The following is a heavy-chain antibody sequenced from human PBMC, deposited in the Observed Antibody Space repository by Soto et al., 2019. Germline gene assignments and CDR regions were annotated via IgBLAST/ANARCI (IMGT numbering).Heavy chain of an antibody. CDR2: IYYSGST. CDR3: ARDSGSYSLFDY. CDR1: GGSISSGGYY. V-gene: IGHV4-31*03. D-gene: IGHD1-26*01. J-gene: IGHJ4*02. Sequence: SETLSLTCTVSGGSISSGGYYWSWIRQHPGKGLEWIGYIYYSGSTYYNPSLKSRVTISVDTSKNQFSLKLSSVTAADTAVYYCARDSGSYSLFDYWGQGTLVTVSS.